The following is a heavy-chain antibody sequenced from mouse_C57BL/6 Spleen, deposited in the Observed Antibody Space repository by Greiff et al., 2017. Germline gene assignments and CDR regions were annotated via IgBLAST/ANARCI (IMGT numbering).Heavy chain of an antibody. J-gene: IGHJ1*03. V-gene: IGHV10-1*01. D-gene: IGHD1-1*01. CDR3: GRHDGSSWYFDV. Sequence: EVQLVESGGGLVQPKGSLKLSCAASGFSFNTYAMNWVRQAPGKGLEWVARIRSKSNNYATYYADSVKDRFTISRDDSESMLYLQMNNLKTEDTAMYYCGRHDGSSWYFDVWGTGTTVTVSS. CDR1: GFSFNTYA. CDR2: IRSKSNNYAT.